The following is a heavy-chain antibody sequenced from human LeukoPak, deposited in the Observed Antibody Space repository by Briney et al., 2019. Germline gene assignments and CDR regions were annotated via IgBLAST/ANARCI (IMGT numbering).Heavy chain of an antibody. CDR3: EKDLGGSGDYRPY. CDR2: ISGSDGST. V-gene: IGHV3-23*01. CDR1: GFTFSSYA. D-gene: IGHD2-21*02. J-gene: IGHJ4*02. Sequence: GGSLRLSCAAFGFTFSSYAMSWVRQAPGMGLEWVSAISGSDGSTYYADSVKGRFTISRDNSKNTLYLQMNSLSAEDTAVYYCEKDLGGSGDYRPYWGQGSVVTVSS.